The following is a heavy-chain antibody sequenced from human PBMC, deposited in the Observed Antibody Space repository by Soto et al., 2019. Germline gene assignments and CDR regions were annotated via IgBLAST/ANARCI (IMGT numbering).Heavy chain of an antibody. Sequence: EVQLLESGGGLVQPGGSLRLSCAASGFTFSSYAMRWVRQAPGKGLEWVSAISGSGGSTYYADSVKGRFTISRDNSKNTLYLQMNSLRAEDTAVYYCAKDFPPDYGDYQYYFDYWGQGTLVTVSS. V-gene: IGHV3-23*01. D-gene: IGHD4-17*01. CDR3: AKDFPPDYGDYQYYFDY. J-gene: IGHJ4*02. CDR1: GFTFSSYA. CDR2: ISGSGGST.